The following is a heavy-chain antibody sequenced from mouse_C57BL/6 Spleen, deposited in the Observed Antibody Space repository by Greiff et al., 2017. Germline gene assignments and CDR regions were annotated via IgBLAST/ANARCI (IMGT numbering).Heavy chain of an antibody. J-gene: IGHJ2*01. CDR2: IYPGSGST. D-gene: IGHD1-1*01. Sequence: QVHVKQPGAELVKPGASVKMSCKASGYTFTSYWITWVKQRPGQGLEWIGDIYPGSGSTNYNEKFKSKATLTVATSSSTAYMQLSSLTSEDSAVYYCARTSYYYGSSYEGFDYWGQGTTLTVSS. V-gene: IGHV1-55*01. CDR1: GYTFTSYW. CDR3: ARTSYYYGSSYEGFDY.